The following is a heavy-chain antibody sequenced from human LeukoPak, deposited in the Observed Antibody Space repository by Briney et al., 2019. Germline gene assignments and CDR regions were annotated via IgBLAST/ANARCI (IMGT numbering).Heavy chain of an antibody. CDR2: IKSKTDGGTT. Sequence: GGSLRHSCAAPGFSLCDAWMCCVRQAPPTGLQWVGRIKSKTDGGTTDYAAPVKGRFTISRDDSKNTLYLQMNSLKTGDRAVYYCTTMVRGYSGQGTLVTVSS. CDR3: TTMVRGY. J-gene: IGHJ4*02. CDR1: GFSLCDAW. V-gene: IGHV3-15*01. D-gene: IGHD3-10*01.